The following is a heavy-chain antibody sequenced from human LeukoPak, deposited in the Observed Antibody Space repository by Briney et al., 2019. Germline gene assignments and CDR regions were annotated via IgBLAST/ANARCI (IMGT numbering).Heavy chain of an antibody. V-gene: IGHV3-30-3*01. Sequence: GGSLRLSCAASGFTFSSYAMHWVRQAPGKGLEWVAVISYDGSNKYYADSVKGRFTISRDNSKNTLYLQMNSLRAEDTAVYYCASPGAGTTGFDYWGQGTLVIVST. J-gene: IGHJ4*02. D-gene: IGHD4-17*01. CDR1: GFTFSSYA. CDR2: ISYDGSNK. CDR3: ASPGAGTTGFDY.